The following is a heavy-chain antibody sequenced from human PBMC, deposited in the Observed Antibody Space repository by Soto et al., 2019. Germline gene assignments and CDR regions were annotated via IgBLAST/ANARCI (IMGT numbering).Heavy chain of an antibody. CDR2: ISWNSGSI. CDR3: AKDILPDSGPFDY. CDR1: GFTVSSNY. V-gene: IGHV3-9*01. J-gene: IGHJ4*02. Sequence: PGGSLRLSCAASGFTVSSNYMHGVRQAPGKGLEWVSGISWNSGSIGYADSVKGRFTISRDNAKNSLYLQMNSLRAEDTALYYCAKDILPDSGPFDYWGQGTLVTVSS. D-gene: IGHD6-19*01.